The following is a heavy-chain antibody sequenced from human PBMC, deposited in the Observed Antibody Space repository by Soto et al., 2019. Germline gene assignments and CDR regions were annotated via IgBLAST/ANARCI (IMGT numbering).Heavy chain of an antibody. CDR2: ISAYNGNT. CDR3: ARAQGQLGYYYDMDV. Sequence: QVQLVQSGAEVKKPWASVKVSCKASGYTFTSYGISWVRQSPGQGLEGMGWISAYNGNTNYAQKLQGRVTMTTDTSTSPAYMELRSRRSDDTAVYYCARAQGQLGYYYDMDVWGKGTPVTGSS. J-gene: IGHJ6*03. CDR1: GYTFTSYG. D-gene: IGHD3-10*01. V-gene: IGHV1-18*01.